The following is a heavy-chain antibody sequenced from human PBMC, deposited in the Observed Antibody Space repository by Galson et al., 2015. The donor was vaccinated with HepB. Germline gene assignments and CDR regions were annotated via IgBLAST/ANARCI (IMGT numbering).Heavy chain of an antibody. CDR3: ARGAVVVAVGATENNWFDP. CDR2: ISPHNRYT. J-gene: IGHJ5*02. D-gene: IGHD2-15*01. CDR1: GYTFSSYS. Sequence: SVKVSCKASGYTFSSYSITWVRQAPGQGLEWVGWISPHNRYTNYAQNFQGRVTMTTDTSTNTAYMELRSLRSDDTAIYYCARGAVVVAVGATENNWFDPWGRETLVTVSS. V-gene: IGHV1-18*01.